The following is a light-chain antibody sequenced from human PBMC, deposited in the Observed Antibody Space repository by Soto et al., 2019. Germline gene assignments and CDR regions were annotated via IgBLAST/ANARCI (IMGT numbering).Light chain of an antibody. V-gene: IGKV3-11*01. CDR2: DAS. CDR1: LSVSSY. Sequence: MVMTQSPATLSVSPGERATLSCRASLSVSSYLAWYQQKPGQAPRLLIYDASNRATGIPARFSGSGSGTDFTLTISSLEPEDFAVYYCQQRSNWITFGQGTRLENK. CDR3: QQRSNWIT. J-gene: IGKJ5*01.